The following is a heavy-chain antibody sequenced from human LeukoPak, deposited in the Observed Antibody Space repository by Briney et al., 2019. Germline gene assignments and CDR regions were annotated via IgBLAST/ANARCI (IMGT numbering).Heavy chain of an antibody. D-gene: IGHD3-10*01. CDR3: ARDGSMVRGVIQYYFDY. J-gene: IGHJ4*02. V-gene: IGHV3-33*01. Sequence: GGSLRLSCAASGFTFSSYGMHWVRQAPGKGLEGGAVIWYDGSNKYYVDSVKGRFTISRDNSKNTLYLQMNSLRAEDTAVYYCARDGSMVRGVIQYYFDYWGQGTLVTVSS. CDR1: GFTFSSYG. CDR2: IWYDGSNK.